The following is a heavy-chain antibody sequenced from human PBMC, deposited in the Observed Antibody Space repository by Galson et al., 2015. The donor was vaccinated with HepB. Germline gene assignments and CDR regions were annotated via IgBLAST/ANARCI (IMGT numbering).Heavy chain of an antibody. Sequence: SETLSLTCTVSGGSISSYYWSWIRQPPGKGLEWIGYIYYSGSTNYNPSLKSRVTISVDTSKNQFSLKLTSVTAADTAVYYCARGKHLWFSGNYAMDVWGQGTTVTVSS. V-gene: IGHV4-59*01. CDR1: GGSISSYY. J-gene: IGHJ6*02. D-gene: IGHD5-18*01. CDR3: ARGKHLWFSGNYAMDV. CDR2: IYYSGST.